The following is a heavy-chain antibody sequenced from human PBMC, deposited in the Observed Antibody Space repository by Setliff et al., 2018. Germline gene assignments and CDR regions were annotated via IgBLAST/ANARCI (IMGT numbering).Heavy chain of an antibody. D-gene: IGHD1-26*01. CDR2: INTNTGSP. CDR1: GYTFTTYA. Sequence: ASVKVSCNASGYTFTTYAIGWMRQAPGQGLEWMGWINTNTGSPNYAQGFTGRFVFSLDTSVSTAYLQISSLKAEDTAVYYCASQMGTSETYPKWGQGTPVTVSS. V-gene: IGHV7-4-1*02. J-gene: IGHJ4*02. CDR3: ASQMGTSETYPK.